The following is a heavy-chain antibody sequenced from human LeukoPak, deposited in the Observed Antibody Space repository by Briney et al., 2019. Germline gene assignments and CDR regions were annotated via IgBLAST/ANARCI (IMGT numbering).Heavy chain of an antibody. J-gene: IGHJ3*02. D-gene: IGHD1-26*01. V-gene: IGHV1-2*02. CDR3: ARGRRVGATYDAFDI. CDR2: INPNSGGT. CDR1: GYTFTGYY. Sequence: ASVKVSCKASGYTFTGYYMHWVRQAPGQGLEWMGWINPNSGGTNYAQKFQGRVTMTRDTSTSTVYMELSSLRSEDTAVYYCARGRRVGATYDAFDIWGQGTMVTVSS.